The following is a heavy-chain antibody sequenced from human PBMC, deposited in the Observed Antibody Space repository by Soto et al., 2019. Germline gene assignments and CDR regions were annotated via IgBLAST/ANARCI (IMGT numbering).Heavy chain of an antibody. J-gene: IGHJ3*02. D-gene: IGHD1-20*01. CDR1: GFNFITFS. Sequence: DVQLVESGGGLVKPGGSLRLSCAASGFNFITFSMNWVRQAPGKGLEWVSSISASSSSIYYAESVKGRFTVSRDNAKNSLYLQMTSLTAEDTALYYCVRDAYNRDAFDIWGKGTTVTVSS. CDR2: ISASSSSI. V-gene: IGHV3-21*01. CDR3: VRDAYNRDAFDI.